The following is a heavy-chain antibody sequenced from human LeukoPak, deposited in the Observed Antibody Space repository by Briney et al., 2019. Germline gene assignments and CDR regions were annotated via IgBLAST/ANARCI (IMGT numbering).Heavy chain of an antibody. D-gene: IGHD1-26*01. Sequence: SVKVSCKASGFTFTSSAMQWVRQARGQRLEWIGWIVVGSGNTNYAQKFQERVTITRDMSTSTAYMELSSLRSEDTAVYYRAAEEWELLRTTAFDIWGQGTMVTVSS. V-gene: IGHV1-58*02. CDR1: GFTFTSSA. CDR2: IVVGSGNT. CDR3: AAEEWELLRTTAFDI. J-gene: IGHJ3*02.